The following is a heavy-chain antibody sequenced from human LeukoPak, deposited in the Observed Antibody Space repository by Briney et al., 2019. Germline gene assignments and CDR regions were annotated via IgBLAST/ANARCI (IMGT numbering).Heavy chain of an antibody. V-gene: IGHV3-21*01. J-gene: IGHJ6*02. CDR1: GFTFSSYS. D-gene: IGHD2-2*01. CDR2: ISSSSSYI. CDR3: ARDVPCSSTSCYYYYGMDV. Sequence: GGSLRLSCAASGFTFSSYSMNWVRQAPGKGLEWVSSISSSSSYIYYADSVKGRFTISRDNAKNSLYLQMNSLRAEDTAVYYCARDVPCSSTSCYYYYGMDVWGQGTTVTVSS.